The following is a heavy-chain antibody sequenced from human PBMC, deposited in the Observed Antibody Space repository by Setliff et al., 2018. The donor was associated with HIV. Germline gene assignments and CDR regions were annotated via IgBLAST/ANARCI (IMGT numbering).Heavy chain of an antibody. CDR2: INHSGRT. CDR3: ARGRWDRRYYDSSGYVYGMDV. D-gene: IGHD3-22*01. V-gene: IGHV4-34*01. Sequence: SETLSLTCAVYGGSFSGYFWSWIRQPPGKGLEWIGEINHSGRTKYSPSLRSRVSISVDTSKTQFSLKLSSVTAADTAVYYCARGRWDRRYYDSSGYVYGMDVWGQGTTVTVSS. CDR1: GGSFSGYF. J-gene: IGHJ6*02.